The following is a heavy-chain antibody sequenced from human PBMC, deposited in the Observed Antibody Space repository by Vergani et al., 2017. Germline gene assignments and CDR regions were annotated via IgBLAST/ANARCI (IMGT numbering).Heavy chain of an antibody. J-gene: IGHJ3*02. Sequence: EVQLVESGGGLVKPGGSLRLSCAASGFTFSSYSMNWVRQAPGKGLEWVSSISSSSSYIYYADSVKGRFTISRDNAKNSLYLQMNSLRAEDTAVYYCASPLWLGEKTYDAFDIWGQGTMVTVSS. V-gene: IGHV3-21*01. CDR2: ISSSSSYI. D-gene: IGHD3-10*01. CDR3: ASPLWLGEKTYDAFDI. CDR1: GFTFSSYS.